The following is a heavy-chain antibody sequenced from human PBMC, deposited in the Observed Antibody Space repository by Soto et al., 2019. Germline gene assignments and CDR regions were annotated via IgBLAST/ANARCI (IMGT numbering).Heavy chain of an antibody. D-gene: IGHD5-12*01. Sequence: QVQLVQSGAEVKKPGSSVKVSCKASGGTFSSYAISWVRQAPGQGLEWMGGIIPIFGTANYAQKLQGRVTITADESTSTDYMELSSLRSEDTAVYYCARDYGRDGYNWFDYWGQGTLVTVSS. CDR3: ARDYGRDGYNWFDY. CDR2: IIPIFGTA. J-gene: IGHJ4*02. V-gene: IGHV1-69*01. CDR1: GGTFSSYA.